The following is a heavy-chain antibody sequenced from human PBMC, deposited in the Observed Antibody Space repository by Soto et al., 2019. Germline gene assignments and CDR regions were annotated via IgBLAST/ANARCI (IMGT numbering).Heavy chain of an antibody. CDR2: IYYSGST. CDR1: GGSISSGGYF. Sequence: QVQLQESGPGLVMPTQTLSLTCTVSGGSISSGGYFWSWIRQHPGKGLEWIGFIYYSGSTYYNPSLKSRVTISVDTSKNQFSLKLSSVTAADTALYYYAREGAAPYYYYGMDVWGQGTTVTVSS. V-gene: IGHV4-31*03. D-gene: IGHD6-6*01. CDR3: AREGAAPYYYYGMDV. J-gene: IGHJ6*02.